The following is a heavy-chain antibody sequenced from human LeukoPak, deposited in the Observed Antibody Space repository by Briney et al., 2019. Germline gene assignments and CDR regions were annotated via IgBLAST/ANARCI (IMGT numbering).Heavy chain of an antibody. V-gene: IGHV1-18*01. CDR1: GYTFTSYG. CDR3: ATAKLRFLEWLPQAEYFQH. Sequence: GASVKVSCKASGYTFTSYGISWVRQAPGQGLEWMGWISAYNGNTNYAQKLQGRVTMTTDTSTSTAYMELRSLRSDDTAVYYCATAKLRFLEWLPQAEYFQHWGQGTLVTVSS. D-gene: IGHD3-3*01. J-gene: IGHJ1*01. CDR2: ISAYNGNT.